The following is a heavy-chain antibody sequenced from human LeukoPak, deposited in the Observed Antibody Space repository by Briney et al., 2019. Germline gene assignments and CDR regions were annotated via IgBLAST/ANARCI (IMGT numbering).Heavy chain of an antibody. CDR2: ISSSSAYT. J-gene: IGHJ4*02. D-gene: IGHD1-26*01. CDR3: ARPYSGSSPGVVDS. V-gene: IGHV3-11*03. CDR1: GFTFTDYY. Sequence: PGGSLRLSCTASGFTFTDYYMSWIRHAPGKGLEWVSYISSSSAYTKYADSVKGRFTISRDNAKNLLFLQMNSLRAEDTALYYCARPYSGSSPGVVDSWGQGTLVTVSS.